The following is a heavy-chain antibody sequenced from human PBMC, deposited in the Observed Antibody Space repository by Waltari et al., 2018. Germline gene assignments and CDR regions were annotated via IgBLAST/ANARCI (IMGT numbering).Heavy chain of an antibody. Sequence: EVQLLESGGGLVQPGGSLRLSCAASGFPFSSNDMSWVRQAPGKGLEWVSGISVSGGSIQYADFVKGRFTISRDNSRNTLYLHMNSLRAEDTALYYCAKDGTGGLIDYWGQGTLVTVSS. J-gene: IGHJ4*02. V-gene: IGHV3-23*01. D-gene: IGHD5-12*01. CDR2: ISVSGGSI. CDR1: GFPFSSND. CDR3: AKDGTGGLIDY.